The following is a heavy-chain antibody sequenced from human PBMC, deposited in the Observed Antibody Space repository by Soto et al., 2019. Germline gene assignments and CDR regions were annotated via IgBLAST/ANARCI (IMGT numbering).Heavy chain of an antibody. CDR3: ARHSTVIYFDY. CDR2: IYYSGST. D-gene: IGHD4-17*01. J-gene: IGHJ4*02. CDR1: GGSISSYY. V-gene: IGHV4-59*08. Sequence: SETLSLTCTVSGGSISSYYWSWIRQPPGKGLEWIGYIYYSGSTNYNPSLKSRVTISVDTSKNQFSLKLSSVTAADTAVYYCARHSTVIYFDYWGQGTLVTVSS.